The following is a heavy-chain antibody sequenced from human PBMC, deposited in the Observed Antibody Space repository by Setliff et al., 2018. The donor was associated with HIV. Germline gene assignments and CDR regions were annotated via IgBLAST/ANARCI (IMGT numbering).Heavy chain of an antibody. V-gene: IGHV1-3*01. CDR1: GYTFTTYS. Sequence: GASVKVSCKASGYTFTTYSLHWVRQAPGQSLEWMGWINVGNGDTKYSRELQGRIIITRDTSANTAYMELSSLRFDDTAVYFCARGALLVAFDFDHWGHGTLVTVSS. J-gene: IGHJ4*01. D-gene: IGHD5-12*01. CDR3: ARGALLVAFDFDH. CDR2: INVGNGDT.